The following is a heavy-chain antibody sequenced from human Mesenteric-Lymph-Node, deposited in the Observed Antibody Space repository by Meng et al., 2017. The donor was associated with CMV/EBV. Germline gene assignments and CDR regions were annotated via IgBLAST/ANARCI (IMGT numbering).Heavy chain of an antibody. V-gene: IGHV3-21*04. J-gene: IGHJ3*02. CDR3: ARAAYYDFWSGYQTQAESFDI. CDR2: ISSSSSYI. D-gene: IGHD3-3*01. CDR1: GFTFSSYS. Sequence: GGSLRLSCAASGFTFSSYSMNWVRQAPGKGLEWVSSISSSSSYIYYADSVKGRFTISRDNANNSLYLQMNSLRAEDTALYYCARAAYYDFWSGYQTQAESFDIWGQRTMVTVSS.